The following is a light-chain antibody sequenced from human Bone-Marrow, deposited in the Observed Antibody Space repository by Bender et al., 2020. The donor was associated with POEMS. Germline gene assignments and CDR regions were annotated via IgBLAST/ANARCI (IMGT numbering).Light chain of an antibody. CDR1: SSNVGAFD. V-gene: IGLV1-40*01. J-gene: IGLJ3*02. CDR3: QSYDSDLNGWV. CDR2: ANI. Sequence: QSVLTQPPSVSGAPGQRVTISCTGSSSNVGAFDVFWYQHLPGTAPKLLIYANINRPSGVPDRFSGSKSGTSASLAITGLQSEDEAAYFCQSYDSDLNGWVFGGGTKLTVL.